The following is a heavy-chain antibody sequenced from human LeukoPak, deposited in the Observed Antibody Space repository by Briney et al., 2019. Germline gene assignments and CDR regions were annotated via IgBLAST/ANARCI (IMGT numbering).Heavy chain of an antibody. V-gene: IGHV1-46*01. CDR1: GYTFTGYY. CDR2: LSPSGGST. J-gene: IGHJ4*02. CDR3: AREQLVGTYYFDY. D-gene: IGHD6-6*01. Sequence: ASVKVSCKASGYTFTGYYMHWVRQAPGQGLEWMGILSPSGGSTSYAQKFQGRVTMTRDTSTNTVYMELSSLRSDDTAVYYCAREQLVGTYYFDYWGQGALVTVSS.